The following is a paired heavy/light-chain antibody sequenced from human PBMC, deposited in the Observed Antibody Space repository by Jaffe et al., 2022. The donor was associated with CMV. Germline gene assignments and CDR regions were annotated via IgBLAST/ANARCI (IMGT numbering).Heavy chain of an antibody. D-gene: IGHD3-22*01. CDR3: ARTPYYYDSSGYYSTYWYFDL. J-gene: IGHJ2*01. CDR2: IYYSGTT. CDR1: GGSVSSGSYY. V-gene: IGHV4-61*01. Sequence: QVQLQESGPGLVKPSETLSLTCTVSGGSVSSGSYYWSWLRQSPGKGLEWIAYIYYSGTTNYHSLKSRVTISVDTSRNQFSLKLSSVTAADTAVYYCARTPYYYDSSGYYSTYWYFDLWGRGTLVTVSS.
Light chain of an antibody. CDR1: KLGDKY. CDR2: EDT. Sequence: SYELTQPPSVSVSPGQTASITCSGDKLGDKYACWYQQKPGQSPILVIYEDTKRPSGIPERFSGSNSGNTATLTISGTQAMDEADYYCQVWDSSTGVFGGGTKLTVL. V-gene: IGLV3-1*01. J-gene: IGLJ3*02. CDR3: QVWDSSTGV.